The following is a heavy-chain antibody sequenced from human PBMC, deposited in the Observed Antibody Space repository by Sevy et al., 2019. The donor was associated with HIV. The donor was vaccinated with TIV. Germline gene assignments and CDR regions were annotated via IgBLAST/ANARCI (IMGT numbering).Heavy chain of an antibody. J-gene: IGHJ2*01. CDR2: VNHSGST. D-gene: IGHD3-3*01. V-gene: IGHV4-34*01. CDR3: ARGGDGVVPSPIIGLGPWTKYWYFDL. Sequence: SETLSLTCAVSGGSFSGYSWDWIRQPPGKGLEWIGEVNHSGSTNYNPSLKSRVTISVDTSKNQFSLKLNFVTAADPVVYYCARGGDGVVPSPIIGLGPWTKYWYFDLWGRGTLATVSS. CDR1: GGSFSGYS.